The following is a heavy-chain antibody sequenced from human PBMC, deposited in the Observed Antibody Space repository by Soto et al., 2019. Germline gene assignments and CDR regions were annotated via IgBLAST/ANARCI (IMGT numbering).Heavy chain of an antibody. Sequence: PGESLKISCTASGFTFSSHAMTWVRQAPGKGLEWVSGLSDSGGSTYYADSVKGRFTISRDNSMNTLYLQMNTLRAEDTAVYYCAKVSSSWYSGFFDLWGQGTLVTVSS. CDR2: LSDSGGST. CDR3: AKVSSSWYSGFFDL. V-gene: IGHV3-23*01. D-gene: IGHD6-13*01. J-gene: IGHJ4*02. CDR1: GFTFSSHA.